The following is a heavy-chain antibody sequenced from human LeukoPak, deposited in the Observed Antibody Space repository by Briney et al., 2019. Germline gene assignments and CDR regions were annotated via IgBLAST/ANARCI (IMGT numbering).Heavy chain of an antibody. J-gene: IGHJ5*02. CDR1: GFTFSSYA. V-gene: IGHV3-23*01. CDR3: AKDRLGYSSSWYRVYRYNWFDP. Sequence: GGSLRLSCAASGFTFSSYAVSWVRQAPGKGLEWVSAISGSGGSTYYADSVKGRFTISRDNSKNTLYLQMNSLRAEDTAVYYCAKDRLGYSSSWYRVYRYNWFDPWGQGTLVTVSS. D-gene: IGHD6-13*01. CDR2: ISGSGGST.